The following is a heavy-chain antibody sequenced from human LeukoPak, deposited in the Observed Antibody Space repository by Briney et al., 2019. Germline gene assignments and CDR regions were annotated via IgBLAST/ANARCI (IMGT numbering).Heavy chain of an antibody. Sequence: GGSLRLSCAASGFTFDDYAMHWVRQAPGKGLEWVSGISWNSGSIGYADSVKGRFTISRDNAKNSLYLQMNSLRAEDTALYYCAKDIHGDPYYYYGMDVWGQGTTVTVSS. CDR1: GFTFDDYA. J-gene: IGHJ6*02. D-gene: IGHD4-17*01. CDR3: AKDIHGDPYYYYGMDV. CDR2: ISWNSGSI. V-gene: IGHV3-9*01.